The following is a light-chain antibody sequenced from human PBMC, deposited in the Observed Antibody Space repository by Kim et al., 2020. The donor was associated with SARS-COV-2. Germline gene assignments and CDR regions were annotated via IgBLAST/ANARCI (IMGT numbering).Light chain of an antibody. CDR1: QAIRND. CDR3: LQDYNYPRT. CDR2: AAF. Sequence: AIQMTQSPSSLSASVGDRVTITCRASQAIRNDLGWYQQKPGKAPKLLIYAAFSLQSGVPSRFSGTGSGTDFTLTISSLQPEDFATYYCLQDYNYPRTFGQGTKVYIK. J-gene: IGKJ1*01. V-gene: IGKV1-6*01.